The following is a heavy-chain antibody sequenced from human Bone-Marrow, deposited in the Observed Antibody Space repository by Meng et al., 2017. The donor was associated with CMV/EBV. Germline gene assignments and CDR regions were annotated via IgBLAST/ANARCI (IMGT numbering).Heavy chain of an antibody. Sequence: GGSLRLSCAASGFTFSSYSMNWVRQAPGKGLEWVSYISSSSSTIYYADSVKGRFTISRDNAKNSLYLQMNSLRAEDTAVYYCARFEQLVVDYWSQGTLVTVSS. CDR2: ISSSSSTI. CDR1: GFTFSSYS. CDR3: ARFEQLVVDY. D-gene: IGHD6-6*01. J-gene: IGHJ4*02. V-gene: IGHV3-48*04.